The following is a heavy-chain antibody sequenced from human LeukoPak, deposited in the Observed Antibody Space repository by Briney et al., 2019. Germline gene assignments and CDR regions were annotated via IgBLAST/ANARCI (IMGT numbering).Heavy chain of an antibody. CDR3: ARDRNTGSSYENLFGY. CDR1: GFTFSSYW. D-gene: IGHD1-26*01. Sequence: GGSLRLSCAASGFTFSSYWMHWVRQAPGKGLVWVSRINSDGSSTTYADSVKGRFTISRDNAKNTLYLQMNSLRAEDTTVYYCARDRNTGSSYENLFGYWGQGSLVTVSS. V-gene: IGHV3-74*01. CDR2: INSDGSST. J-gene: IGHJ4*02.